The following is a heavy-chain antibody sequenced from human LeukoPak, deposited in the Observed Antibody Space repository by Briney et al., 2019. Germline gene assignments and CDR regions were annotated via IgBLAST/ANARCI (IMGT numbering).Heavy chain of an antibody. Sequence: PGGSLRLSCAASGFTFSSYEMNWVRQAPGKGLEWVSYISSSGSTIYYADSVKGRFTISRDNAKSSLYLQMNSLRAEDTAVYYCARGREDSIAVAGYFDYWGQGTLVTVSS. D-gene: IGHD6-19*01. J-gene: IGHJ4*02. V-gene: IGHV3-48*03. CDR3: ARGREDSIAVAGYFDY. CDR1: GFTFSSYE. CDR2: ISSSGSTI.